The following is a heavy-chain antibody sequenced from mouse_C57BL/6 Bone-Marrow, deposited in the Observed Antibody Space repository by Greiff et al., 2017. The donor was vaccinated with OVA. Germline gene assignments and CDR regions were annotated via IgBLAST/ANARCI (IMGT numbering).Heavy chain of an antibody. CDR2: FYPGSGSI. CDR1: GYTFTEYT. D-gene: IGHD2-1*01. Sequence: QVQLQQSGAELVKPGASVKLSCKASGYTFTEYTIHWVKQSPGQGLEWIGWFYPGSGSIKYNEKFKDKGTLTANKSSSTVYMELSRLTSEDTAVYFCARHEGYYGNPWARDYWGQGTSVTVSA. CDR3: ARHEGYYGNPWARDY. J-gene: IGHJ4*01. V-gene: IGHV1-62-2*01.